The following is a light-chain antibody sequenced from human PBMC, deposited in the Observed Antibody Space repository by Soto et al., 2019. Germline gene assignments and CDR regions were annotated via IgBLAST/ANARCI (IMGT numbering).Light chain of an antibody. V-gene: IGLV1-51*01. Sequence: QSVLTQPPSVSTAPGQKVTISCSGSSSNIGRNYVSWYQQFPGTAPKLLIFDNNKRPSGIPDRFSGSKSCTSATLGITGLQTGDEADYYCGTWDSGLRAAVFGGGTQLTVL. CDR2: DNN. CDR1: SSNIGRNY. CDR3: GTWDSGLRAAV. J-gene: IGLJ7*01.